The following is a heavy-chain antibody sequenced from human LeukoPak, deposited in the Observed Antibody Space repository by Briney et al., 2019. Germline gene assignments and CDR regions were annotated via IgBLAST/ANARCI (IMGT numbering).Heavy chain of an antibody. CDR1: GYTFTGYY. D-gene: IGHD3-22*01. Sequence: ASVRVSCKASGYTFTGYYMHWVRQAPGQGLEWMGWINPNSGGTNYAQKFQGRVTMTRDTSISTAYMELSRLRSDDTAVYYCARDLVSSGYSSSPPNWFDPWGQGTLVTVSS. CDR3: ARDLVSSGYSSSPPNWFDP. J-gene: IGHJ5*02. V-gene: IGHV1-2*02. CDR2: INPNSGGT.